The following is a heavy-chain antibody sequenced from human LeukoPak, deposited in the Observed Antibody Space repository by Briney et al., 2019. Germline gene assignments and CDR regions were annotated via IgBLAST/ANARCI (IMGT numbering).Heavy chain of an antibody. CDR2: INAGNGNT. D-gene: IGHD3-22*01. V-gene: IGHV1-3*01. CDR3: ARESDSSGYLGPYGMDV. J-gene: IGHJ6*02. CDR1: GYTFTSYA. Sequence: ASVKVSCKASGYTFTSYAMHWVRQAPGQRREWMGWINAGNGNTKYSQKSQGRVTITRDTSASTAYMELSSLRSEDTAVYYCARESDSSGYLGPYGMDVWGQGTTVTVSS.